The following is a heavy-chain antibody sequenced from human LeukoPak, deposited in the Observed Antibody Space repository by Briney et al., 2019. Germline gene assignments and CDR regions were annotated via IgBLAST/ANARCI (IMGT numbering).Heavy chain of an antibody. D-gene: IGHD3-22*01. Sequence: GGSLRLSCAASGFTFSSYSMNWVRQAPGKGLEWVSYISSSGSTIYYADSVKGRFTISRDNAKNSLYLQMNSLRAEDTAVYYCASGYYYDSSGYPAHAFDIWGQGTMVTVSS. J-gene: IGHJ3*02. CDR2: ISSSGSTI. CDR1: GFTFSSYS. V-gene: IGHV3-48*04. CDR3: ASGYYYDSSGYPAHAFDI.